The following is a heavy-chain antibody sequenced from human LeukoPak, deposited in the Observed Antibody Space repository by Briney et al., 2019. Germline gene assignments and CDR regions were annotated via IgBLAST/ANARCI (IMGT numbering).Heavy chain of an antibody. Sequence: PGGSLRLSCAASGFTFSSYWMSWVRQAPGKGLEWVANIKQDGSEKYYVGSVKGRFTISRDNSKNSLYLQMNSLRAEDTALYYCARDRCSSTSCFIDYWGQGSLVTVSS. CDR2: IKQDGSEK. CDR3: ARDRCSSTSCFIDY. D-gene: IGHD2-2*01. V-gene: IGHV3-7*04. J-gene: IGHJ4*02. CDR1: GFTFSSYW.